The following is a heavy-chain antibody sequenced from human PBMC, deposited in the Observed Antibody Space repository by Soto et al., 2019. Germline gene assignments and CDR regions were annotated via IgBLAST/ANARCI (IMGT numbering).Heavy chain of an antibody. CDR1: GGSFSCYY. V-gene: IGHV4-34*01. D-gene: IGHD3-22*01. Sequence: NPSETLSLTCAVYGGSFSCYYWSWIRQPPGKGLEWIGEINHSGSTNYNPSLKSRVTISVDTSKNQFSLKLSSVTAADTAVYYCASHDSSGYYFGYWGQGTLVTVSS. CDR3: ASHDSSGYYFGY. J-gene: IGHJ4*02. CDR2: INHSGST.